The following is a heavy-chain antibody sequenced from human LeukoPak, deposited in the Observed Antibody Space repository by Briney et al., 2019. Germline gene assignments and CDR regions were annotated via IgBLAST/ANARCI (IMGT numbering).Heavy chain of an antibody. CDR1: GFTFTSYD. CDR2: ISGYNGNT. D-gene: IGHD3-3*02. J-gene: IGHJ5*02. CDR3: VRGGLATGFDP. V-gene: IGHV1-18*01. Sequence: GGSLRLSCAASGFTFTSYDISWVRQAPGQGLEWMGWISGYNGNTNYAPKLQGRVTMTTDTSTSTAYMELRSLRSDDTAVYYCVRGGLATGFDPWGQGTLVTVSS.